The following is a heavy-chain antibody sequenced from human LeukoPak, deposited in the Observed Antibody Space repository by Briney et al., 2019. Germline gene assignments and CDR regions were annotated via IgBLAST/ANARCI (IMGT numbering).Heavy chain of an antibody. D-gene: IGHD2-2*01. J-gene: IGHJ4*02. CDR2: ISAYNGNT. V-gene: IGHV1-18*04. Sequence: ASVKVSCKASGYTFTSYGISWVRQAPGQGLEWMGWISAYNGNTNYAQKLQGRVTMTTDTSTSTAYMELRSLRSDDTAVYYCARANNIVVVPAAKGLDYWGQGTLVIVSS. CDR1: GYTFTSYG. CDR3: ARANNIVVVPAAKGLDY.